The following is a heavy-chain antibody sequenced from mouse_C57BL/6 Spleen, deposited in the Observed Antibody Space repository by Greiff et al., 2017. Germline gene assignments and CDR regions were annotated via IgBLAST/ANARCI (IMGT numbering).Heavy chain of an antibody. V-gene: IGHV7-3*01. D-gene: IGHD3-1*01. CDR2: IRNKANGYTT. J-gene: IGHJ4*01. CDR1: GFTFTDYY. Sequence: EVQGVESGGGLVQPGGSLSLSCAASGFTFTDYYMSWVRQPPGKALEWLGFIRNKANGYTTEYSASVKGLFTISRNNSQSILYLQMNALRAEDSATYYDARYPLGYAMDYWGQGTPVTVSS. CDR3: ARYPLGYAMDY.